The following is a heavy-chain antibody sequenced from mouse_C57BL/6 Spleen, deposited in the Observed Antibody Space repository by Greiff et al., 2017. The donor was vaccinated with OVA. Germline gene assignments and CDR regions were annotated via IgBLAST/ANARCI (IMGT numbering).Heavy chain of an antibody. CDR1: GYTFTDYN. D-gene: IGHD2-1*01. Sequence: VHVKQSGPELVKPGASVKIPCKASGYTFTDYNMDWVKQSHGKSLEWIGDINPNNGGTIYNQKFKGKATLTVDKSSSTAYMELRSLTSEDTAVYYCARSPLLGAMDYWGQGTSVTVSS. V-gene: IGHV1-18*01. CDR2: INPNNGGT. CDR3: ARSPLLGAMDY. J-gene: IGHJ4*01.